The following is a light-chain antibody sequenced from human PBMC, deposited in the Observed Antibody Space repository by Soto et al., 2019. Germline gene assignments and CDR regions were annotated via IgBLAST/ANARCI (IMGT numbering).Light chain of an antibody. J-gene: IGKJ5*01. CDR3: QEYSSYPRT. CDR2: DAS. V-gene: IGKV1-5*01. Sequence: IQVTQSTCSRAASVGAAVHITSRASQTVSRWLAWYQQRPGKAPKRLIYDASSLDSGVPSRFSGSGSGTDFTLTISCLESEDFATYYCQEYSSYPRTFCQGTRLEI. CDR1: QTVSRW.